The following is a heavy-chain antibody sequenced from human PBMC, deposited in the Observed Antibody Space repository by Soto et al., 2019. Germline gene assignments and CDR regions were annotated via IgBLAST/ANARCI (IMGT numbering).Heavy chain of an antibody. V-gene: IGHV1-2*02. CDR3: ATTEMTTLPNFAY. Sequence: ASVKVSCKASGYTFTGYYLHWARQAPGQDLEWMGWINPNSGSTNSAQKFQGSVTMTRDTSISTAYMELSRLNSDDTAVYYCATTEMTTLPNFAYWGPGTQVTVSS. CDR2: INPNSGST. J-gene: IGHJ4*02. D-gene: IGHD3-16*01. CDR1: GYTFTGYY.